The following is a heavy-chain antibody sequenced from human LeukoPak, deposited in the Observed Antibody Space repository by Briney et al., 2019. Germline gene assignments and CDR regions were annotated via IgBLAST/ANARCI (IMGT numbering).Heavy chain of an antibody. CDR1: GGSISSSGYS. D-gene: IGHD3-10*01. CDR2: IYHSGST. J-gene: IGHJ1*01. Sequence: SETLSLTCAVSGGSISSSGYSWSWIRQPPGQGLEWIGYIYHSGSTYYNPSLKSRVTISVDRSKNQFSLKLSSVTAADTAVYYCASIYGSGSYDGYFQHWGQGTLVTVSS. CDR3: ASIYGSGSYDGYFQH. V-gene: IGHV4-30-2*01.